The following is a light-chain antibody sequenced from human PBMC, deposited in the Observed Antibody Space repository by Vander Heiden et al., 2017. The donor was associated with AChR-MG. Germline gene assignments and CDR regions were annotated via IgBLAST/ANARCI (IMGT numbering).Light chain of an antibody. V-gene: IGLV4-69*01. J-gene: IGLJ3*02. CDR1: SGHSSYA. CDR3: QTWGTGIP. Sequence: QLVLTQSPSASASLGASVKLTCTLTSGHSSYAIAWHQQQPEKGPRFLMKLNSDGSHSRGDGIPDRFSGSRSGTEGYLTISSLQSEDEADYYCQTWGTGIPFGGGTKLTVL. CDR2: LNSDGSH.